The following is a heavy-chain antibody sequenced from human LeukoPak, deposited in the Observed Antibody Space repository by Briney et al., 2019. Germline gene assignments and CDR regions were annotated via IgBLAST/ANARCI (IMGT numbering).Heavy chain of an antibody. CDR3: ARDRRGYYDSSGHFDY. CDR1: GGSISSDY. Sequence: SETLSLTCTVSGGSISSDYWSWIRQSPGKGLEWIGYIYYSGTTSYNPSLKSRVTISLDTSKNQFSLKLSSVTAADTAVYYCARDRRGYYDSSGHFDYWGQGTLVTVSS. V-gene: IGHV4-59*01. J-gene: IGHJ4*02. CDR2: IYYSGTT. D-gene: IGHD3-22*01.